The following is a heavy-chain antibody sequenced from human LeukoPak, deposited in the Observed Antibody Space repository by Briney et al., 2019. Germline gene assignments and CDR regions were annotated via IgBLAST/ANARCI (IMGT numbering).Heavy chain of an antibody. J-gene: IGHJ4*02. CDR2: LNSDESDT. V-gene: IGHV3-74*01. CDR3: ARGDYVVTGIDY. D-gene: IGHD2-21*02. Sequence: GGSLRLSCAASGFTFGSYWMHWVRQAPGKGLVWISRLNSDESDTRYADSVKGQFTVSRDNAKNTLYLQMNSLRAEDTAVYYCARGDYVVTGIDYWGQGTLVTVSS. CDR1: GFTFGSYW.